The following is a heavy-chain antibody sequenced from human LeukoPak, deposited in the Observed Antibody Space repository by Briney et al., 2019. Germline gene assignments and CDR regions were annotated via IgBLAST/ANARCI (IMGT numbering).Heavy chain of an antibody. CDR1: GGSIINSGYY. CDR2: VYYSGNT. D-gene: IGHD4-17*01. V-gene: IGHV4-39*01. Sequence: SETLSLTCTVSGGSIINSGYYWGWIRQPPGKGLEWIGSVYYSGNTYYNPSLKSRVTISVDTSKNQFSLKLRSVTAADTAMYYCARQGYADFSSRPFDYWGQGALVTVSS. J-gene: IGHJ4*02. CDR3: ARQGYADFSSRPFDY.